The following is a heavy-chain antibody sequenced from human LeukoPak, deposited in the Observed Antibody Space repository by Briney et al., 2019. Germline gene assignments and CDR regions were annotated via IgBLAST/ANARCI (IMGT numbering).Heavy chain of an antibody. CDR1: GFNFDNFW. J-gene: IGHJ4*02. V-gene: IGHV3-7*01. Sequence: GGSLRLSCAASGFNFDNFWMSWVRQAPGKGLEWVANIREDGGKQNYVDSVRGRFTISRDNAKSSVYLQLNSLRADDTAIYYCAKDIPGGGDDYWGQGTLVTVSS. CDR3: AKDIPGGGDDY. D-gene: IGHD2-21*02. CDR2: IREDGGKQ.